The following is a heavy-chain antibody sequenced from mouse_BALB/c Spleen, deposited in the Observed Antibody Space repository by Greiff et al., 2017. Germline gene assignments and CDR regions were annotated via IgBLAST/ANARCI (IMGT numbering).Heavy chain of an antibody. CDR2: IDPANGNT. V-gene: IGHV14-3*02. J-gene: IGHJ4*01. Sequence: EVQLVESGAELVKPGASVKLSCTASGFNIKDTYMHWVKQRPEQGLEWIGRIDPANGNTKYDPKFQGKATITADTSSNTAYLQLSSLTSEDTAVYYCASGYAMDYWGQGTSVTVSS. CDR3: ASGYAMDY. CDR1: GFNIKDTY.